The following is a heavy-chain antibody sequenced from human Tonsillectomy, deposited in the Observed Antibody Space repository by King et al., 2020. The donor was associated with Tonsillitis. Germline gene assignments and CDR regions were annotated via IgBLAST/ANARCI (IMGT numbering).Heavy chain of an antibody. CDR2: ISSSSSYI. CDR3: AEYLVRRIAVAGTLVLDVVHYGMDV. CDR1: GFTFSSYS. Sequence: VQLVESGGGLVKPGGSLRLSCAASGFTFSSYSMNWVRQAPGKGLEWVSSISSSSSYIYYADSVKGRFTISRDNAKNSLYLQMNSLRAEDTAVYYCAEYLVRRIAVAGTLVLDVVHYGMDVWGQGTTVTVSS. V-gene: IGHV3-21*01. J-gene: IGHJ6*02. D-gene: IGHD6-19*01.